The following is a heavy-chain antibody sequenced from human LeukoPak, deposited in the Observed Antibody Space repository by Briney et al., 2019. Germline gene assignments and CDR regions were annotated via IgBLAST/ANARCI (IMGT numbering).Heavy chain of an antibody. CDR2: IIPIFGTA. D-gene: IGHD3-22*01. Sequence: SVKVSCKASGGTFSSYAISWVRQAPGQGLEWMGGIIPIFGTANYAQKFQGRVTITADESTSTAYMELSSLRSEDTAVYYCARDRRDYYDSSGYLFWGQGTLVTVSS. V-gene: IGHV1-69*01. CDR3: ARDRRDYYDSSGYLF. CDR1: GGTFSSYA. J-gene: IGHJ4*02.